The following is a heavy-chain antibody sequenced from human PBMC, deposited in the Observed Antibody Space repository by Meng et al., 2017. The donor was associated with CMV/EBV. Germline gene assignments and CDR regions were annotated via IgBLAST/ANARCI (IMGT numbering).Heavy chain of an antibody. CDR3: TTDPTFTYYDFWSGYYTDY. D-gene: IGHD3-3*01. Sequence: GESLKISCAASGFTFSNAWMSWVRQAPGKGLEWVGRIKSKTDGGTTDYAATVKGRFTISRDDSKNTLYLQMNSLKTEDTAVYYCTTDPTFTYYDFWSGYYTDYWGQGTLVTVSS. V-gene: IGHV3-15*01. CDR1: GFTFSNAW. CDR2: IKSKTDGGTT. J-gene: IGHJ4*02.